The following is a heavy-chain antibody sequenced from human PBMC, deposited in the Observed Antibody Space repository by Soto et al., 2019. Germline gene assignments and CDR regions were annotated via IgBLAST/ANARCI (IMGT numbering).Heavy chain of an antibody. CDR1: GGSISSSHW. CDR2: IYHSGST. Sequence: QVQLQESGPGLVKPSGTLSLSCAVSGGSISSSHWWTWVRQPPGKGLEWIGEIYHSGSTNYNPSPKGRVTISVDPSRNQFPLNLSSVTAADTAVYYCASSGGGEDYWGQGILVTVSS. CDR3: ASSGGGEDY. D-gene: IGHD3-16*01. V-gene: IGHV4-4*02. J-gene: IGHJ4*02.